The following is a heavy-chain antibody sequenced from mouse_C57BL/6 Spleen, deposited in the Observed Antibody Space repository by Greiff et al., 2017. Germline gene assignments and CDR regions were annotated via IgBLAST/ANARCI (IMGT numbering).Heavy chain of an antibody. CDR2: IYPGSGST. V-gene: IGHV1-55*01. J-gene: IGHJ2*01. CDR3: AIHYGYDGLDD. Sequence: VQLQQPGAELVKPGASVKMSCKASGYTFTSYWITWVKQRPGQGLEWIGDIYPGSGSTNYNEKFKSKATLTVDTSSSTAYMQLSSLTAEDSAVYYCAIHYGYDGLDDWGQGTTLTVSS. D-gene: IGHD2-2*01. CDR1: GYTFTSYW.